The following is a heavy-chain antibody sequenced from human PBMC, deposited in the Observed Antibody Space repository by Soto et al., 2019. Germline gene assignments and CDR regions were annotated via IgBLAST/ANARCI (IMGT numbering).Heavy chain of an antibody. D-gene: IGHD3-22*01. CDR2: ISAYNGNT. Sequence: GASVKVSCKASGYTFTTYVITWVRQAPGQGLEWMGRISAYNGNTNYAQKLQGRVTMTTDTSTSTAYMELRSLRSDDTAVYYCARGPHYYYDSSGYYSIVPLHYWGPGTLVTVSS. V-gene: IGHV1-18*01. CDR3: ARGPHYYYDSSGYYSIVPLHY. J-gene: IGHJ4*02. CDR1: GYTFTTYV.